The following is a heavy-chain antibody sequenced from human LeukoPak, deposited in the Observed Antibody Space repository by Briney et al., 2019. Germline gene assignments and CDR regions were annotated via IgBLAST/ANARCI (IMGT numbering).Heavy chain of an antibody. CDR3: AKSYRWEPTDAFDI. D-gene: IGHD1-26*01. CDR1: GLTFSSYA. V-gene: IGHV3-23*01. CDR2: ISGSGGST. Sequence: GGSLRLSCAASGLTFSSYAMSWFGQAPGKGLEWVSPISGSGGSTYYADSVKGRFTISRDNSKNTLYLQMNSLRAEDTAVYYCAKSYRWEPTDAFDIWGQGTMVTVSS. J-gene: IGHJ3*02.